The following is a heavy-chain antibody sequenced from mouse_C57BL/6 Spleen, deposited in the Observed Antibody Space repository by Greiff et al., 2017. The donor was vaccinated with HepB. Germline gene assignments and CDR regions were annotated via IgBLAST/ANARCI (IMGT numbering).Heavy chain of an antibody. CDR2: IYPGSGNT. J-gene: IGHJ4*01. Sequence: QVQLQQSGAELVRPGASVKLSCKASGYTFTDYYINWVKQRPGQGLEWIARIYPGSGNTYYNEKFKGKATLTAEKSSSTAYMQLSSLTSEDSAVYFCARSGITTVVESYYAMDYWGQGTSVTVSS. CDR1: GYTFTDYY. CDR3: ARSGITTVVESYYAMDY. V-gene: IGHV1-76*01. D-gene: IGHD1-1*01.